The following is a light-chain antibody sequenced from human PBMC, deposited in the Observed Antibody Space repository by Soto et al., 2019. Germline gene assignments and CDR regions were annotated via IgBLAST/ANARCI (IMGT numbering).Light chain of an antibody. V-gene: IGKV1-5*03. CDR3: QQYNIVDT. J-gene: IGKJ2*01. CDR1: QSISSW. CDR2: KAS. Sequence: DIPMTQSPSTLSASVGDRVTITCRASQSISSWLAWYQQKPGQAPKLLIYKASSLESGVPSRFSGSGSGTEFTLTISSLQTDDFATYYCQQYNIVDTCGQGTKLEIK.